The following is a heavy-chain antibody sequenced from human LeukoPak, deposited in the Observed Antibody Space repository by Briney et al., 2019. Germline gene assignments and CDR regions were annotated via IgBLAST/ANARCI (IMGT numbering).Heavy chain of an antibody. V-gene: IGHV3-23*01. J-gene: IGHJ4*02. D-gene: IGHD3-10*01. Sequence: GASLRLSCAASGFTFSSYAMSWVRQAPGKGLEWVSAISGSGGSTYYADSVKGRFTISRDNSKNTLYLQMNSLRAEDTAVYYCAKDPYGSGRSYFDYWGQGTLVTVSS. CDR2: ISGSGGST. CDR1: GFTFSSYA. CDR3: AKDPYGSGRSYFDY.